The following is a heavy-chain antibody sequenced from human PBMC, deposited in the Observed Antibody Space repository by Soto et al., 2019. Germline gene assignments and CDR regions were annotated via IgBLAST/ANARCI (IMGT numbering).Heavy chain of an antibody. CDR3: ARITVTTSSFYYGMDV. J-gene: IGHJ6*02. V-gene: IGHV3-66*01. CDR2: IYSGGST. Sequence: GGSLRLSCAASGFTVSSNYMSWVRQAPGKGLEWVSVIYSGGSTYYADSVKGRFTISRDSSKNTLYLQMNSLRAEDTAVYYCARITVTTSSFYYGMDVWGQGTTVTVSS. CDR1: GFTVSSNY. D-gene: IGHD4-17*01.